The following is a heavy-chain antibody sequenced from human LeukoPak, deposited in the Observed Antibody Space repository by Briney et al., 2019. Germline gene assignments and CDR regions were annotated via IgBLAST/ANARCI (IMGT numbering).Heavy chain of an antibody. V-gene: IGHV3-9*01. J-gene: IGHJ4*02. D-gene: IGHD5-12*01. CDR2: ISWNSGSI. CDR3: AKDRRGCSGYVFDY. Sequence: GGSLRLSCAASGFTFDDYAIHWVRQAPGKGLEWVSGISWNSGSIGYADSVKGRFTISRDNAKNSLYLQMNSLRAEDTALYYCAKDRRGCSGYVFDYWGQGTLVTVSS. CDR1: GFTFDDYA.